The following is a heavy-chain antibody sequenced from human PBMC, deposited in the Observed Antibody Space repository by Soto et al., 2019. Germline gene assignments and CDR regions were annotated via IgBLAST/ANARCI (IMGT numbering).Heavy chain of an antibody. CDR3: ARDTGDGTFDF. CDR2: INAGYGNT. V-gene: IGHV1-3*01. Sequence: ASVKVSSKASGYTFSSYAMHWVRQAPGQRLEWMGWINAGYGNTKSSQKFQDRVTISRDTSASTAYMELTILRSEDTAVYYCARDTGDGTFDFWGQGTLVTVSS. D-gene: IGHD7-27*01. CDR1: GYTFSSYA. J-gene: IGHJ4*02.